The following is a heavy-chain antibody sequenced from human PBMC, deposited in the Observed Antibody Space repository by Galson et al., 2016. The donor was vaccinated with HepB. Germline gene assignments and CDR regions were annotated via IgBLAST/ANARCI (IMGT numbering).Heavy chain of an antibody. D-gene: IGHD3-10*01. V-gene: IGHV4-39*01. J-gene: IGHJ4*02. CDR2: VYYGGYS. CDR3: VSQIEGIARDVDY. Sequence: SETLSLTCSVSGGSFSSSSYYWGWIRQPPGGGLEWIGSVYYGGYSYSNPSLKSRATISIDTSKNQFSLNLNSVTAADTAVYYCVSQIEGIARDVDYWGQGSLVTVS. CDR1: GGSFSSSSYY.